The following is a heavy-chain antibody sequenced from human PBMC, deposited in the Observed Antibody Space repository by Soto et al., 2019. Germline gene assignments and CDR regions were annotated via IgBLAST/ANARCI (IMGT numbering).Heavy chain of an antibody. D-gene: IGHD1-7*01. V-gene: IGHV3-30-3*01. J-gene: IGHJ6*02. CDR3: AGETGTAREDSGMDV. Sequence: GGSLRLSCAASGFTFSNYALHWVRQAPGTGLDWVAFISYDGSDKYYAYSVKGRFTISRDTSKNTLYLQMNNLRPEDTAVYYCAGETGTAREDSGMDVWGQGTRVTDSS. CDR1: GFTFSNYA. CDR2: ISYDGSDK.